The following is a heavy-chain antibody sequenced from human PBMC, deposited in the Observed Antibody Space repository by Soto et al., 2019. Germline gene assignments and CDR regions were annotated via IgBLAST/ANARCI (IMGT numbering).Heavy chain of an antibody. V-gene: IGHV3-53*04. J-gene: IGHJ4*02. D-gene: IGHD5-12*01. Sequence: EVQLVESGGGLVQPGGSLRLSCAASGFTVSSNYMSWVRQAPGNGLEWVSVIYSGGSTYYADSVKGRFTISRHNSKNTLYLQINSLRAEDTAVLYCARVGGYDLHYFDYWGQGTLVTVSS. CDR1: GFTVSSNY. CDR2: IYSGGST. CDR3: ARVGGYDLHYFDY.